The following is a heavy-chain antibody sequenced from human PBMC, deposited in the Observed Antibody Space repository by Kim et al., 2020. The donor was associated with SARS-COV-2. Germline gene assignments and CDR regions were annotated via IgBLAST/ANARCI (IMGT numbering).Heavy chain of an antibody. CDR2: INHSGST. Sequence: SETLSLTCAVYGGSFSGYYWSWIRQAPGKGLEWIGEINHSGSTNYNPSLKSRVIISVDTSKNQFPLKLSSVPAADTAVYYWARDDPGGSGWYGGFAYGG. D-gene: IGHD6-19*01. J-gene: IGHJ4*01. V-gene: IGHV4-34*01. CDR1: GGSFSGYY. CDR3: ARDDPGGSGWYGGFAY.